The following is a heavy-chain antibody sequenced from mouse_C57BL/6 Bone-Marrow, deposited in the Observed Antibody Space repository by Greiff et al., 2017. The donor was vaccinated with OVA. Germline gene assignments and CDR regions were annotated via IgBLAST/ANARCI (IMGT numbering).Heavy chain of an antibody. CDR3: ARSRGDWGRGY. CDR1: GYTFTSYG. V-gene: IGHV1-81*01. Sequence: QVQLQQSGAELARPGASVQLSCKASGYTFTSYGISWVKQRTGQGLEWIGEIYPRSGNTYYNEKFKGKATLTADKSSSTAYMELRSLTSEDSAVYFCARSRGDWGRGYWGQGTTLTVSS. D-gene: IGHD4-1*01. CDR2: IYPRSGNT. J-gene: IGHJ2*01.